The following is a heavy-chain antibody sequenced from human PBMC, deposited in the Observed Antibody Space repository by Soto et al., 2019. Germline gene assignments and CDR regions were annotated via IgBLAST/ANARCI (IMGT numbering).Heavy chain of an antibody. CDR1: GGSFRNYY. J-gene: IGHJ4*02. CDR3: ASSQKGYNWNYFDH. V-gene: IGHV4-34*12. D-gene: IGHD1-20*01. CDR2: VFYTGFT. Sequence: SETLSLTCGVYGGSFRNYYWIWVRQPPGKGLEWIGSVFYTGFTSYNPSLESRVSVSVDTSKNQFSLKVSAVTAADTAVYYCASSQKGYNWNYFDHWGQGALVTVSS.